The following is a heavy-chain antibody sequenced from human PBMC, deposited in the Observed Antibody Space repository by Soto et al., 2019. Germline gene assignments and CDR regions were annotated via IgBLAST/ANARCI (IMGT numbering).Heavy chain of an antibody. CDR1: GFTFSSYT. J-gene: IGHJ4*02. D-gene: IGHD2-2*01. CDR3: ARRTTRPVVPAADDY. Sequence: GGSLRLSCAASGFTFSSYTMNWVRQAPGKGLEWVSSISSSSSYIYYAASVKGRFTISRDNSKNTLYLQMNSLRAEDTAIYYCARRTTRPVVPAADDYWGPGTLVTVSS. CDR2: ISSSSSYI. V-gene: IGHV3-21*04.